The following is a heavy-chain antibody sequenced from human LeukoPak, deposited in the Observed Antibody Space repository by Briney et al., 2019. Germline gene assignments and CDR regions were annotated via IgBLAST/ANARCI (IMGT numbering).Heavy chain of an antibody. J-gene: IGHJ4*02. CDR1: GFTFSSYS. D-gene: IGHD3-10*01. CDR2: ISSSSSYI. V-gene: IGHV3-21*01. Sequence: GGSLRLSCAASGFTFSSYSMNWVRQAPGKGLEWVSSISSSSSYIYYADSVKGRFTISRDNAKNSLYLQMNSLRAGDTAVYYCARDPLGWFGELSAYFDYWGQGTLVTVSS. CDR3: ARDPLGWFGELSAYFDY.